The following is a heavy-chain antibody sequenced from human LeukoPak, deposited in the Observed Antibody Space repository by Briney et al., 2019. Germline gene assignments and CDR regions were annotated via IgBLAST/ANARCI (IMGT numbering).Heavy chain of an antibody. CDR1: GFSFSTYA. CDR3: ARAIMGTENLDY. V-gene: IGHV3-30*10. Sequence: GGSVRLSCAASGFSFSTYAMHWVRQAPGMGPEWVAVVSHDGSTKYYTNSVRGRFTISRDNSKNTFFLQLNGLRTGDTAVYYCARAIMGTENLDYWGQGTLVTVSS. CDR2: VSHDGSTK. D-gene: IGHD5-18*01. J-gene: IGHJ4*02.